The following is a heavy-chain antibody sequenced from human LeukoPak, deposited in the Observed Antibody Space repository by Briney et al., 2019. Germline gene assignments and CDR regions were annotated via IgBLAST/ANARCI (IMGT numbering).Heavy chain of an antibody. V-gene: IGHV4-39*07. CDR3: ARAHGSGSRNYYYYYMDV. Sequence: SETLSLTCTVSGASITSSNYYWTWIRLPPGKGLEFIGTIYFDGRSYYNPSLKRRVTISVDTSKNQFSLKLSSVTAADTAVYYCARAHGSGSRNYYYYYMDVWGKGTTVTISS. J-gene: IGHJ6*03. D-gene: IGHD3-10*01. CDR1: GASITSSNYY. CDR2: IYFDGRS.